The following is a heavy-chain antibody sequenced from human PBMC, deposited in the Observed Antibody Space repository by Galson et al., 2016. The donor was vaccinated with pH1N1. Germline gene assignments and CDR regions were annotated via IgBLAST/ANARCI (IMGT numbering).Heavy chain of an antibody. CDR1: GGSISSGDYY. CDR3: AREASYYFESSGYFDY. CDR2: IYYSGST. J-gene: IGHJ4*02. V-gene: IGHV4-30-4*08. Sequence: TLSLTCTVSGGSISSGDYYWSWIRQPPGKGLEWIGHIYYSGSTYYNPSLKSRITISVDRAKNQFSLKMTSVTAADTAVNYCAREASYYFESSGYFDYWGQGTLVTVSS. D-gene: IGHD3-22*01.